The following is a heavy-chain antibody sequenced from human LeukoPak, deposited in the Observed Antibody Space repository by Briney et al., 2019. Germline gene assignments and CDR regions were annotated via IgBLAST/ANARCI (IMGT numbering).Heavy chain of an antibody. CDR3: AELGITMIGGV. CDR2: ISSSGSTI. J-gene: IGHJ6*04. V-gene: IGHV3-48*03. CDR1: GFTLSRYE. D-gene: IGHD3-10*02. Sequence: GGALRLSCAPSGFTLSRYEMNWVRQAPGTRLEGVSYISSSGSTIYYADSVKGRFTISRDNAKNSLYLQMNSLRAEDTAVYYCAELGITMIGGVWGKGTTVTISS.